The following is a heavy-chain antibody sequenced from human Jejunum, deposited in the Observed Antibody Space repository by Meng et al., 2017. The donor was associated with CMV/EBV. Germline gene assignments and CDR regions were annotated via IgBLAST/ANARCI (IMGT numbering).Heavy chain of an antibody. J-gene: IGHJ5*02. Sequence: TVSGDSISPYFWTWIRQVPGKGLEWIGYVHGTRGTNYNPSLKSRVTISADTSKNQLSLRLTSVTAADTAVYYCARGRWTGGWFDPWGQGILVTVSS. CDR1: GDSISPYF. D-gene: IGHD3/OR15-3a*01. V-gene: IGHV4-59*12. CDR3: ARGRWTGGWFDP. CDR2: VHGTRGT.